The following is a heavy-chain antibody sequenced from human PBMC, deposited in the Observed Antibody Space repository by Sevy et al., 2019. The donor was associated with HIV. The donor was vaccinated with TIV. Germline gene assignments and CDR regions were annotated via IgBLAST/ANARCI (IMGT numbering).Heavy chain of an antibody. J-gene: IGHJ3*02. CDR1: GFTFSSYS. Sequence: GGSLRLSCAASGFTFSSYSMNWVRQAPGKGLEWVSSISSSSSYIYYADSVKGRFTISRDNAKNAIYLQMNSLRAEDMGVDYTAGERGSGDFRAAFDIWGQGTMVTVSS. D-gene: IGHD3-22*01. CDR2: ISSSSSYI. CDR3: AGERGSGDFRAAFDI. V-gene: IGHV3-21*01.